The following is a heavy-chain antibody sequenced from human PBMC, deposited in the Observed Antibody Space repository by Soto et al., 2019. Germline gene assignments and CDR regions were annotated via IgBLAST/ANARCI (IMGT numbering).Heavy chain of an antibody. V-gene: IGHV3-21*01. CDR2: ISSSSSYI. D-gene: IGHD2-8*01. Sequence: GGSLRLSCAASGFTFSSYSMNWVRQAPGKGLEWVSSISSSSSYIYYADSVKGRFAISKEHAKNSLYLQMNRLSAEATPAYYCARVVSRHSPYFYYRGHGPLVTVSS. J-gene: IGHJ4*01. CDR3: ARVVSRHSPYFYY. CDR1: GFTFSSYS.